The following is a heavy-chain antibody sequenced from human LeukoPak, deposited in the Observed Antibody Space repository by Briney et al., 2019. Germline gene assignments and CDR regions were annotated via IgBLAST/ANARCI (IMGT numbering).Heavy chain of an antibody. CDR2: IKEDGSEK. CDR3: VGNVEF. CDR1: GFTFTSYW. Sequence: GGSLRLSCTASGFTFTSYWMTWVRQAPGRELEWVASIKEDGSEKQYVESVRGRFTISRNNAKNSLYLQMSSLTAEDTAVYYCVGNVEFWGQGTLVSVSS. V-gene: IGHV3-7*02. J-gene: IGHJ4*02.